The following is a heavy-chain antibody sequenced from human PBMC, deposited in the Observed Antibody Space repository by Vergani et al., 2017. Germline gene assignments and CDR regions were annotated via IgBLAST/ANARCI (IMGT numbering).Heavy chain of an antibody. Sequence: EVQLVQSGAEVKKPWATLKISCKVSGYTFTDHYMHWVKQAPGKGLEWMGLVDPEEGETIYAEKFKGRITIAADTSTDTAHLELSSLRAEDTAVYYCATPQTVTTGGMEVWGQGTTVIVSS. D-gene: IGHD4-17*01. CDR3: ATPQTVTTGGMEV. CDR2: VDPEEGET. J-gene: IGHJ6*02. V-gene: IGHV1-69-2*01. CDR1: GYTFTDHY.